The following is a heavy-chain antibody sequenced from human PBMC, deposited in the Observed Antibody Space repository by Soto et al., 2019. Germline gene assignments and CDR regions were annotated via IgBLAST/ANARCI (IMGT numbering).Heavy chain of an antibody. CDR2: ISRSSSYI. Sequence: EVQLVESGGGLVKPGGSLRLSCAASGFTFSRYTMNWVRQAPGKGLEWVSCISRSSSYIYYAESLKRRFTISRDNAKNSLYLQIKSLRADDTAVYYCARVLGGVVTTNYNYGMDVWGQGTTVTVSS. J-gene: IGHJ6*02. CDR3: ARVLGGVVTTNYNYGMDV. D-gene: IGHD3-3*01. V-gene: IGHV3-21*01. CDR1: GFTFSRYT.